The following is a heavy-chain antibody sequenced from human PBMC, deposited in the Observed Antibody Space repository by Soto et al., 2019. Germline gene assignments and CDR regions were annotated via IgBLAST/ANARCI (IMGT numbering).Heavy chain of an antibody. V-gene: IGHV3-48*02. J-gene: IGHJ5*02. CDR3: APAELGGYVRWFDP. CDR2: ISSSSSTI. CDR1: GFTFSSYS. Sequence: GVLRLSCASSGFTFSSYSMNWVRQAPGKGLEWVSYISSSSSTIYYADSVKGRFTISRDNAKNSLYLQMNSLRDEDTAVYYCAPAELGGYVRWFDPWGQGTLVTVSS. D-gene: IGHD5-12*01.